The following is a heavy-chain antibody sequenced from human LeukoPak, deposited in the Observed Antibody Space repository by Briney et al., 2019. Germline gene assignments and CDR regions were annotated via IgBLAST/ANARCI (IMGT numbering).Heavy chain of an antibody. J-gene: IGHJ4*02. D-gene: IGHD3-10*01. CDR1: GGSISSYY. Sequence: PSETLSLTCTVSGGSISSYYWSWIRQPPGRGLEWIAYIYYSGSTNYNPSLKSRVTISVDTSKNQFSLKLSSVTAADTAVYYCARRYGSGSSGTFDYWGQGTLVTVSS. V-gene: IGHV4-59*01. CDR3: ARRYGSGSSGTFDY. CDR2: IYYSGST.